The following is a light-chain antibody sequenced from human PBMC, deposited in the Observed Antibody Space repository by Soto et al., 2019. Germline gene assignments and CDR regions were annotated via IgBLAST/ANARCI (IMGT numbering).Light chain of an antibody. J-gene: IGKJ5*01. V-gene: IGKV3D-15*01. CDR3: QQYNNWPPIT. Sequence: EIVLTQSPATLSLSPVERAILSCRASQSVSSYLAWYQQKPGQAPRLLIYGASTRATGIPARFSGSGSGTEFTLTISSLQSEDFAVYYCQQYNNWPPITCGQGTRLEIK. CDR1: QSVSSY. CDR2: GAS.